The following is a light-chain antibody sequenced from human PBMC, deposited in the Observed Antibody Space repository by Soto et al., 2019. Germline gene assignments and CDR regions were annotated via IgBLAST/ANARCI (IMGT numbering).Light chain of an antibody. CDR3: QQSYSTPRT. CDR1: QRISTY. Sequence: DIQMTKSPASLSASVGDRVTITCRAGQRISTYLNWYQQKPGKAPKLLIYAASSLQSGVPSRFSGSGSGTEFTLAISSLQPEDFATYYCQQSYSTPRTFGQGTKVDIK. CDR2: AAS. J-gene: IGKJ1*01. V-gene: IGKV1-39*01.